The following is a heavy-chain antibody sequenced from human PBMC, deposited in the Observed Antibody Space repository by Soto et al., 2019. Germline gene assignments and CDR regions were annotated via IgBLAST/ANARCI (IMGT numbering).Heavy chain of an antibody. CDR3: ARERRGRTARPSDWFDP. V-gene: IGHV1-8*01. J-gene: IGHJ5*02. CDR1: GYTFTSYD. D-gene: IGHD1-1*01. Sequence: QVQLVQSGAEVKKPGASVKVSCKASGYTFTSYDINWVRQATGQGLEWMGWMNPNSGNTGYAQKFQGRVTMTRNTSISTAYRELSSLRSEDTAVYYCARERRGRTARPSDWFDPWGQGTLVTVSS. CDR2: MNPNSGNT.